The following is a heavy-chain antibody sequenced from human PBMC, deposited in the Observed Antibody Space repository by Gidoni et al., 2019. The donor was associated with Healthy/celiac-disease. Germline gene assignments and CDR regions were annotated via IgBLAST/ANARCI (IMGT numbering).Heavy chain of an antibody. Sequence: EVQLVQSGAEVKKPGESLRISCKGSGYSFTSYWISWVRQMPGKGLEWMGRIDPSDSYTNYSPSFQGHVTISADKSISTAYLQWSSLKASDTAMYYCARQDYYDSSGYHFDYWGQGTLVTVSS. J-gene: IGHJ4*02. CDR3: ARQDYYDSSGYHFDY. D-gene: IGHD3-22*01. CDR2: IDPSDSYT. V-gene: IGHV5-10-1*03. CDR1: GYSFTSYW.